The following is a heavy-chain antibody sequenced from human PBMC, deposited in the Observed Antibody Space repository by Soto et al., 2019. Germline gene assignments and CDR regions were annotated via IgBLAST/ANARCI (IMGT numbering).Heavy chain of an antibody. CDR2: IDPSDSYT. CDR3: ARGGLWNYYDSSGYSDAFDI. V-gene: IGHV5-10-1*01. CDR1: GYSFTSYW. J-gene: IGHJ3*02. Sequence: GESLKISCKGSGYSFTSYWISWVRQMPGKGLEWMGRIDPSDSYTNYSPSFQGHVTISADKSISTAYLQWSSLKASDTAMYYCARGGLWNYYDSSGYSDAFDIWGQGTMVT. D-gene: IGHD3-22*01.